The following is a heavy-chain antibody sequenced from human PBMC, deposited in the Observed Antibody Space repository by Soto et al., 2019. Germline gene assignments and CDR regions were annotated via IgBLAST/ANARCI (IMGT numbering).Heavy chain of an antibody. D-gene: IGHD5-18*01. V-gene: IGHV3-7*01. J-gene: IGHJ4*02. Sequence: EVQLVESGGGLVQPGGSLRLSCAASGFTFSRYWMSWVRQAPGKGLEWVANIKQDGSEKYYVDSVKGRFTISRDNAKNSLYLQMNSLRAEDTAVYYCAIGLTIWSYGSFDYWGQGTLVTVSS. CDR1: GFTFSRYW. CDR3: AIGLTIWSYGSFDY. CDR2: IKQDGSEK.